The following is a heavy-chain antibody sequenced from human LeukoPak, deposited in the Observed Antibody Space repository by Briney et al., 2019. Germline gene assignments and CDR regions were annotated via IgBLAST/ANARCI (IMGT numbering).Heavy chain of an antibody. Sequence: GGSLRLSCAASGFTFGSYGMHWVRQAPGKGLEWVTFIRNDGSNKYYADSVKGRFTISRDNSKNTLYLQMNSLRAEDTAVYYCTRSDDYGASGDYWGQGTLVTVSS. D-gene: IGHD4-17*01. CDR1: GFTFGSYG. CDR3: TRSDDYGASGDY. J-gene: IGHJ4*02. V-gene: IGHV3-30*02. CDR2: IRNDGSNK.